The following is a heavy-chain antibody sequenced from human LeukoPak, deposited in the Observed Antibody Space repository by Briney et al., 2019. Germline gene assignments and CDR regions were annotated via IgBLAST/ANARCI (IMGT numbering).Heavy chain of an antibody. J-gene: IGHJ4*02. CDR3: AKDGAWLRFDD. V-gene: IGHV3-23*01. CDR2: ISPGGGPT. D-gene: IGHD5-12*01. CDR1: GFPFSSHG. Sequence: GGTLRLSCAGSGFPFSSHGMNWVRQAPGKGLEWVSGISPGGGPTYYADSVRGRFSISRDDLKNTLYLQMTNLRAEDTAVYYCAKDGAWLRFDDWGQGILVTVSS.